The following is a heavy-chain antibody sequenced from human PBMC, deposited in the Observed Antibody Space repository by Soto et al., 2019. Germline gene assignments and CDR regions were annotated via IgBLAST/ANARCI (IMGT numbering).Heavy chain of an antibody. D-gene: IGHD2-15*01. CDR2: ISGSGRNT. J-gene: IGHJ5*01. Sequence: GGSLRLSCTTSGFDFANYAMSWVRQAPGKGLEWVSAISGSGRNTYYADSVKGRSTISRDNSQRTRYLQMDYLRVDDTAIYYCAKRGRGNPDSWGQGTRVTVSS. CDR3: AKRGRGNPDS. CDR1: GFDFANYA. V-gene: IGHV3-23*01.